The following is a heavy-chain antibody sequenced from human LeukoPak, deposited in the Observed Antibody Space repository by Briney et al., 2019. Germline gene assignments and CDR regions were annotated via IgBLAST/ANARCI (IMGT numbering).Heavy chain of an antibody. CDR2: ISYDGSNK. V-gene: IGHV3-30*18. J-gene: IGHJ6*04. D-gene: IGHD6-13*01. CDR3: AKEVAAAGRFYYYYYGMDV. Sequence: GGSLRLSCAASGFTFSSYGMHWVRQAPGKGLEWVAVISYDGSNKYYADSVKGRFTISRDNSKNTLYLQMNSLRAEDTAVYCCAKEVAAAGRFYYYYYGMDVWGKGTTVTVSS. CDR1: GFTFSSYG.